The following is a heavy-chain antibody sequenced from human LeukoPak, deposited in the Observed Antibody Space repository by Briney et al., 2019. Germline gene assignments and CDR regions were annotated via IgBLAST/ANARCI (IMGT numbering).Heavy chain of an antibody. CDR2: ISSSSSYI. J-gene: IGHJ3*02. CDR3: ARGGGNYDFWSGSRDAFDI. Sequence: PGGSLRLSCAASGFTFSSYSMNWVRQAPGKGLEWVSSISSSSSYIYYADSVKGRFTISRDNAKNSLYLQVNSLRAEDTAVYYCARGGGNYDFWSGSRDAFDIWGQGTMVTVSS. CDR1: GFTFSSYS. D-gene: IGHD3-3*01. V-gene: IGHV3-21*01.